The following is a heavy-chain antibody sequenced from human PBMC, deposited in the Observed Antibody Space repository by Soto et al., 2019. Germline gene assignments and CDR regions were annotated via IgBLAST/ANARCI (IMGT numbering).Heavy chain of an antibody. D-gene: IGHD2-21*01. Sequence: ASVKVSCKASGYTFSRYGIMWVRQAPGQGLEWMGWISAYNGNTNSAEKLRGRLTMTTDASTTTAYMELRSLRSDHTAIYYCARDQGFRVVINSNWFAPWGQGTLVTVSS. J-gene: IGHJ5*02. V-gene: IGHV1-18*01. CDR1: GYTFSRYG. CDR3: ARDQGFRVVINSNWFAP. CDR2: ISAYNGNT.